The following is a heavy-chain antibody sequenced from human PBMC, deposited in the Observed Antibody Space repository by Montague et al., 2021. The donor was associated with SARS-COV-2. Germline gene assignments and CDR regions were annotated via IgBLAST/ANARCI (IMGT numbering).Heavy chain of an antibody. J-gene: IGHJ5*02. V-gene: IGHV4-34*01. CDR1: GGSFSGYY. D-gene: IGHD3-3*01. CDR2: INHSGST. CDR3: ARGGTATTFFAPKRTQRYNWFDP. Sequence: SEILSLTCAVYGGSFSGYYWSWIRQPPGKGLEWIGEINHSGSTNYNPSLKSRVTISVDTSKNQFSLKLSSVTAADTAVCYCARGGTATTFFAPKRTQRYNWFDPWGQGTLVTVSS.